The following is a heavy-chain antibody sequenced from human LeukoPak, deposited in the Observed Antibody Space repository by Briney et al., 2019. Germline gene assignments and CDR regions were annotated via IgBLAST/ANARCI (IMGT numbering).Heavy chain of an antibody. Sequence: GGSLRLSCAASGFTFSSYGMHWVRQAPGKGLEWVAFIRYDGSNKYYADSVKGRFTISRDNSKNTLYLQMNSLRAEDTAVYYCARVLQLAVAGRGFGYWGQGTLVTVSS. CDR2: IRYDGSNK. CDR3: ARVLQLAVAGRGFGY. V-gene: IGHV3-30*02. D-gene: IGHD6-19*01. CDR1: GFTFSSYG. J-gene: IGHJ4*02.